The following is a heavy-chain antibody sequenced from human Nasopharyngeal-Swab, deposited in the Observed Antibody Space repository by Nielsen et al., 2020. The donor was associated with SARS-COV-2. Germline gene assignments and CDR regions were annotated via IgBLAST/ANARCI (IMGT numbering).Heavy chain of an antibody. CDR1: GGPISSGDYY. D-gene: IGHD1-26*01. V-gene: IGHV4-30-4*01. CDR2: IYYSGST. Sequence: LRLSCTVSGGPISSGDYYWSWIRQPPGKGLEWIGYIYYSGSTYYDPSLKRRVTISVDTSKNQFSLKLSSVTAADTAVYYCARDWELLGFDYWGQGTLVTVSS. CDR3: ARDWELLGFDY. J-gene: IGHJ4*02.